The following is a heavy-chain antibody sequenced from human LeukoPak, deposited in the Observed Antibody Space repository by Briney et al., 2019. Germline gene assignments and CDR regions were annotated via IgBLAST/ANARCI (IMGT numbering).Heavy chain of an antibody. D-gene: IGHD5-24*01. CDR1: GGSISSYY. V-gene: IGHV4-59*01. Sequence: SETLSLTCTVSGGSISSYYWSWIRQPPGKGLEWIGDIYYSGSTNYNPSLKSRVTISVDTSKNQFSLKLSSVTAADTAVYYCARVTSLRWLQFGPDDAFDIWGQGTMVTVSS. J-gene: IGHJ3*02. CDR3: ARVTSLRWLQFGPDDAFDI. CDR2: IYYSGST.